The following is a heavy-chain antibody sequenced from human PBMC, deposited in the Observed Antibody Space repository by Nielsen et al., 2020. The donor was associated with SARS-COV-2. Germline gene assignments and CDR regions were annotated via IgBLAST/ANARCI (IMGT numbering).Heavy chain of an antibody. J-gene: IGHJ4*02. D-gene: IGHD3-10*01. CDR3: ARSKSSGSSVDY. CDR2: IYYSGST. Sequence: RQAPGKGLEWIGYIYYSGSTNYNPSLKSRVTISVDTSKNQFSLKLSSVTAADTAVYYCARSKSSGSSVDYWGQGTLVTVSS. V-gene: IGHV4-59*01.